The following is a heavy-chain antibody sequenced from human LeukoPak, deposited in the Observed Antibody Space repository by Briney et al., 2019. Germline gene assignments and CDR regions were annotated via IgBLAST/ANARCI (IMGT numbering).Heavy chain of an antibody. Sequence: GGSLRLSCVASGFTFSSYAMTWVRQAPGEGLEWVSYISSSGSTIYYADSVKGRFTISRDNAKNSLYLQMNSLRAEDTAVYYCARGSTSYYYMDVWGKGTTVTISS. CDR1: GFTFSSYA. CDR2: ISSSGSTI. J-gene: IGHJ6*03. CDR3: ARGSTSYYYMDV. V-gene: IGHV3-48*03. D-gene: IGHD2-2*01.